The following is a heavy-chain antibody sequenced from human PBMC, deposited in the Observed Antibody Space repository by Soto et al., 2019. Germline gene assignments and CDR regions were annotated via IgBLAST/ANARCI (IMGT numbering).Heavy chain of an antibody. CDR3: AREFLHYYGSGSYYNAHYYGMDV. CDR1: GYTFTGYY. J-gene: IGHJ6*02. V-gene: IGHV1-2*04. D-gene: IGHD3-10*01. Sequence: ASVKLSCKACGYTFTGYYMHWVRQAPGKGLEWMGWINPNSGGTNYAQKFQGWVTMTRDTSISTAYMELSRLRSDDTAVYYCAREFLHYYGSGSYYNAHYYGMDVWGQGTTVTVSS. CDR2: INPNSGGT.